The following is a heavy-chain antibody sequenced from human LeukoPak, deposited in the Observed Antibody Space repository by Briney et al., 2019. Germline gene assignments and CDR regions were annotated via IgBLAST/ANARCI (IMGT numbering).Heavy chain of an antibody. Sequence: GGSLRLSCAASGFTFSTYCMHWVRQAPGKGLEWVAVISYDGSNKYYANSVKGRFTISRDNSKNTLYLQVNSLRAEDTAVYYCAKDGDFWSGYYYYFDYWGQGTPVTVSS. D-gene: IGHD3-3*01. CDR2: ISYDGSNK. CDR1: GFTFSTYC. CDR3: AKDGDFWSGYYYYFDY. V-gene: IGHV3-30*18. J-gene: IGHJ4*02.